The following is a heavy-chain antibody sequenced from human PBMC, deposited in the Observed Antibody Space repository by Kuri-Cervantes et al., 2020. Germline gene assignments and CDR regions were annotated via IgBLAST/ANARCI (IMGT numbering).Heavy chain of an antibody. V-gene: IGHV4-61*01. CDR1: GGSVSSGSYY. J-gene: IGHJ4*02. D-gene: IGHD3-10*01. CDR3: ARRGSSGDYFDF. CDR2: IYYSGST. Sequence: SETLSLTCTVSGGSVSSGSYYWSWIRQPPGKGLEWIGYIYYSGSTNYNPSLKSRVTISVDTSKNQFSLKLSSVTAADTAVYYCARRGSSGDYFDFWGQGTLVTVSS.